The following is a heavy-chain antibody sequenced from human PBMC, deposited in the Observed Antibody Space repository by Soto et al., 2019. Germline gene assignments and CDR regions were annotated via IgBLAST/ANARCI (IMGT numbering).Heavy chain of an antibody. V-gene: IGHV1-69*13. CDR3: ARGLRTGNYGMDV. CDR1: GGSFDNYA. D-gene: IGHD2-15*01. J-gene: IGHJ6*02. Sequence: ASVKVSCKASGGSFDNYAVSWVRQAPGQGLEWMGGIIPMFETVNYAQRFQGRLTIAADESTSTAYMELTSLTSADTAIYFCARGLRTGNYGMDVWGQGTTVTVSS. CDR2: IIPMFETV.